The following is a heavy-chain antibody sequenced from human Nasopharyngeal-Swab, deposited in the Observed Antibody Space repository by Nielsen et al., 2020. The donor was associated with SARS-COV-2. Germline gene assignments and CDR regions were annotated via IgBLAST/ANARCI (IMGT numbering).Heavy chain of an antibody. J-gene: IGHJ4*02. CDR1: GGSISSYF. CDR2: VYYTGDT. CDR3: ARDSSAWPRAFVY. V-gene: IGHV4-59*12. Sequence: SETLSLTCTASGGSISSYFWGWIRQPPGRGLEWFGYVYYTGDTNYHPSLKSRFTMSLDKSKNQFSMKLSSVTAADTAVYYCARDSSAWPRAFVYWGQGSLVTVSS. D-gene: IGHD3-3*01.